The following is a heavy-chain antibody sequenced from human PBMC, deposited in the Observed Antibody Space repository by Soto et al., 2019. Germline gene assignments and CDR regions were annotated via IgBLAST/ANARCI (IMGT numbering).Heavy chain of an antibody. Sequence: TLSLTCTVSGGSVSSGSYYWSWIRQPPGKGLEWIGYSYYSGSTNYNPSLKSRVTISVDTSKNQFSLKLSSVTAADTAVYYCEREADYSSLHYWGQGTMVTVSS. CDR3: EREADYSSLHY. D-gene: IGHD3-22*01. J-gene: IGHJ4*02. V-gene: IGHV4-61*01. CDR2: SYYSGST. CDR1: GGSVSSGSYY.